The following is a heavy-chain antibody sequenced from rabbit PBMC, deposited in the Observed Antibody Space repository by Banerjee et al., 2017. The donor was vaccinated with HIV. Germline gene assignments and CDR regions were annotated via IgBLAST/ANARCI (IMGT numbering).Heavy chain of an antibody. Sequence: QSLEESGGDLVKPGASLTLTCTASGFDFSSNAMCWVRQAPGKRPEWIACIHAGSSGSTYYASWAKGRFTISSDNAQNTVFLQMTSLTASDTATYFCARGYSSNSGYYYFNLWGPGTLVTVS. CDR1: GFDFSSNA. J-gene: IGHJ4*01. D-gene: IGHD1-1*01. CDR2: IHAGSSGST. V-gene: IGHV1S40*01. CDR3: ARGYSSNSGYYYFNL.